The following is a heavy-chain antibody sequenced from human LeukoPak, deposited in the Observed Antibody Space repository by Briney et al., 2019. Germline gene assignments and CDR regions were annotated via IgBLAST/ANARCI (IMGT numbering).Heavy chain of an antibody. CDR1: GGSISGFY. D-gene: IGHD2-21*01. CDR2: IYPSGGT. Sequence: SETLSLTCTVSGGSISGFYWSRIRQPAGKGLEWIGRIYPSGGTNYNPSLKSRVTMSTDTSKSQFSLKLRSVTAADTAVYYCAREYGDLDYWGQGTQVTVSS. J-gene: IGHJ4*02. V-gene: IGHV4-4*07. CDR3: AREYGDLDY.